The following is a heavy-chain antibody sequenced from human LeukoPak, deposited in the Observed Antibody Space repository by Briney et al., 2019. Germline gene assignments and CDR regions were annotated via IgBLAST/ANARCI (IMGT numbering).Heavy chain of an antibody. CDR1: GFTFSSYG. V-gene: IGHV3-33*08. CDR3: ASALSARQTNQFDY. D-gene: IGHD6-6*01. J-gene: IGHJ4*02. Sequence: GGSLRLSCAASGFTFSSYGMHGVRQAPGKGLDWVADIWYDGSNKYYADSVKGRFTISRDNSQNTLYLQMNSLRAEDTAVYYCASALSARQTNQFDYWGQGTLVTVSS. CDR2: IWYDGSNK.